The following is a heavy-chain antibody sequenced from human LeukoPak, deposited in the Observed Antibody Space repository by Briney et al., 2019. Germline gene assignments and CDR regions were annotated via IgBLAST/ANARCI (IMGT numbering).Heavy chain of an antibody. J-gene: IGHJ5*02. CDR3: ARDQERSGWYGWFDP. V-gene: IGHV1-46*01. Sequence: ASAKVSCKASGYTFTSYYMHWVRQAPGQGLEWMGIINPSGGSTSYAQKFQGRVTMTRDTSTSTVYMELSSLRSEDTAVYYCARDQERSGWYGWFDPWGQGTLVTVSS. CDR1: GYTFTSYY. D-gene: IGHD6-19*01. CDR2: INPSGGST.